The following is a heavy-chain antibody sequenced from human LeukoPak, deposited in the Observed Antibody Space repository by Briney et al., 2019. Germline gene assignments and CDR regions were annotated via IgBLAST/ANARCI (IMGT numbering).Heavy chain of an antibody. CDR3: ARGSVGTPPPFAY. Sequence: GGSLRLSCAASGLSFGSYAFHWVRQTPDKGLEWVALISYDGRDKYYAEFVKGRFTISRENSKNTLYLQMNSLRPDDTAVYYCARGSVGTPPPFAYWGQGTLVTVSS. D-gene: IGHD2-15*01. J-gene: IGHJ4*02. CDR2: ISYDGRDK. CDR1: GLSFGSYA. V-gene: IGHV3-30*04.